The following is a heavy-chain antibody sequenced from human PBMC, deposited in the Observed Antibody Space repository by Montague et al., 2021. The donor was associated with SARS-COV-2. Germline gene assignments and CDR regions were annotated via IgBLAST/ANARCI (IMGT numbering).Heavy chain of an antibody. J-gene: IGHJ2*01. CDR1: GGSISSYY. CDR2: IYYSGST. V-gene: IGHV4-59*01. D-gene: IGHD3-22*01. CDR3: AIGPQEYRITMIVVDYWYFDL. Sequence: SETLSLTSTVSGGSISSYYWSWIRQPPGKGLEWIGYIYYSGSTNYNPSLKSRVTISVDTSKNQFSLKLSSVTAADTAVYYCAIGPQEYRITMIVVDYWYFDLWGRGTLVTVSS.